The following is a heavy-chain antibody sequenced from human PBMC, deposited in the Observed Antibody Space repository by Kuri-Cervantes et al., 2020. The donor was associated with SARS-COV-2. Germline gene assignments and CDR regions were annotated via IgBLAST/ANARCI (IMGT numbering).Heavy chain of an antibody. CDR3: ARDKAGDGSGEG. V-gene: IGHV3-48*03. J-gene: IGHJ1*01. CDR1: GFTFSSYE. CDR2: ISSSGSTI. D-gene: IGHD3-10*01. Sequence: GESLKISCAASGFTFSSYEMNWVRQAPGKGLEWVSYISSSGSTIYYADSVKGRFTISRHIAKNSLSLQMNSLRAEDTDVYYCARDKAGDGSGEGWGQGTLVTVSS.